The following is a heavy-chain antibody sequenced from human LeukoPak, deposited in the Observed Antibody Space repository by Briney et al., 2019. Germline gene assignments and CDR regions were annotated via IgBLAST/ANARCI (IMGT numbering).Heavy chain of an antibody. V-gene: IGHV4-31*03. CDR1: GGSISSGGYY. D-gene: IGHD6-13*01. J-gene: IGHJ5*02. CDR2: IYYSGST. CDR3: ARDSGIAAAGTWFDP. Sequence: SQTLSLTCTVSGGSISSGGYYWSWIRQHPGKGLEWIGYIYYSGSTYYNPSLKSRVTISVDTSKNQFSLKLSSVTAADTAVCYCARDSGIAAAGTWFDPWGQGTLVTVSS.